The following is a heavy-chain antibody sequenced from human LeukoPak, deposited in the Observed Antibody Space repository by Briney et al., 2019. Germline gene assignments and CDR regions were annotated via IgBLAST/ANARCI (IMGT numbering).Heavy chain of an antibody. Sequence: GASGTVSCKASGYTFTSYGISWVRQAPGQGLEWMGWISAYNGNTNYAQKLQGRVTMTTDTSTSTAYMELRSLRSDDTAVYYCARVWYSGSYLDYWGQGTLVTVSS. CDR2: ISAYNGNT. V-gene: IGHV1-18*01. D-gene: IGHD1-26*01. CDR3: ARVWYSGSYLDY. CDR1: GYTFTSYG. J-gene: IGHJ4*02.